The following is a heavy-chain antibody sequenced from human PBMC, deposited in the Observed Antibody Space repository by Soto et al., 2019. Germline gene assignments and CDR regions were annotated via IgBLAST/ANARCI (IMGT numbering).Heavy chain of an antibody. D-gene: IGHD1-7*01. Sequence: QVQVVESGGGLVKPGGSLRLSCAASGFTFSDYYMTWIRQAPGKGLEWVSYIGTSSDYTNYADSVKCRFTISRDNAKNSLCLQMNSLRAEDTAVYYCARGGVRGTTSRGQVYNWGQGTLVTVSS. CDR2: IGTSSDYT. J-gene: IGHJ4*02. CDR3: ARGGVRGTTSRGQVYN. CDR1: GFTFSDYY. V-gene: IGHV3-11*06.